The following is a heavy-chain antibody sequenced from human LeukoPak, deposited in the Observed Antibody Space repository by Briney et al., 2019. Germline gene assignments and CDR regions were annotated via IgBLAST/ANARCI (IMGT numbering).Heavy chain of an antibody. J-gene: IGHJ5*02. CDR1: GYTFTGYY. D-gene: IGHD2-15*01. V-gene: IGHV1-2*06. Sequence: ASVKVSCKASGYTFTGYYMYWVRQAPGQGLEWMGRINPNSGGTDYAQNFQGRVTMTRDTSISTAYMELSRLRSDDTAVYYCARGYCSGGTCYLVENWFDPWGQGNLVTVSS. CDR2: INPNSGGT. CDR3: ARGYCSGGTCYLVENWFDP.